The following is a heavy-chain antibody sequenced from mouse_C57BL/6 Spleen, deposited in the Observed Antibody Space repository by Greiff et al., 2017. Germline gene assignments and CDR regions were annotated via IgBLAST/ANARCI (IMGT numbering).Heavy chain of an antibody. V-gene: IGHV1-15*01. CDR3: TRRGSSYDYYAMDY. J-gene: IGHJ4*01. CDR1: GYTFTDYE. CDR2: IDPETGGT. Sequence: VQLQQSGAELVRPGASVTLSCKASGYTFTDYEMHWVKQTPVHGLEWIGAIDPETGGTAYNQKFKGKAILTADKSSSTAYMELRSLTSEDSAVDYCTRRGSSYDYYAMDYWGQGTSVTVSS. D-gene: IGHD1-1*01.